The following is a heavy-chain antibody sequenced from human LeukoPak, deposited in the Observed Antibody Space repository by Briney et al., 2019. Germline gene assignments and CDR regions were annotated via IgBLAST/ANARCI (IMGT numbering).Heavy chain of an antibody. D-gene: IGHD5/OR15-5a*01. CDR1: GYTFTDYY. J-gene: IGHJ4*02. V-gene: IGHV1-2*02. Sequence: ASVKLSCNSSGYTFTDYYLHWVRQAPGQGLEWMGWINPNGGVTTYAQKFHSRVTLTRDTSISTAYMELTRLTSDDTAVYFCARVLRSVLHFECGCWGQGSLVTVSS. CDR2: INPNGGVT. CDR3: ARVLRSVLHFECGC.